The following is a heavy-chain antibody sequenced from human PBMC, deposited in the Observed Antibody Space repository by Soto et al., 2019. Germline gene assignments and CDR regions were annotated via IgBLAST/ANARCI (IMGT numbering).Heavy chain of an antibody. V-gene: IGHV3-30*18. Sequence: PGGSLRLSCAASGFTFSSYGMHWVRQAPGKGLEWVAVISYDGSNKYYADSVKGRFTISRDNSKNTLYLQMNSLRAEDTAVYYCAKDRPVSYGYRYYYGMDVWGQGTTVTVSS. J-gene: IGHJ6*02. CDR3: AKDRPVSYGYRYYYGMDV. D-gene: IGHD5-18*01. CDR1: GFTFSSYG. CDR2: ISYDGSNK.